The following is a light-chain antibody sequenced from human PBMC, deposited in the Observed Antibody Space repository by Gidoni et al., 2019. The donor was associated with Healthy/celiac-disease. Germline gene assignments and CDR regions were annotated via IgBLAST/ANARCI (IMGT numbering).Light chain of an antibody. J-gene: IGKJ1*01. CDR3: QQYGSSPRT. Sequence: ELVLTQSPGTLSLSPGERATLSCRASQSVSSSYLAWYQQKPGPAPRLLIYGASSRATGIPDRVSGSWSVTDFTLTISRLEPEDFAVYYCQQYGSSPRTFGQGTKVEIK. V-gene: IGKV3-20*01. CDR2: GAS. CDR1: QSVSSSY.